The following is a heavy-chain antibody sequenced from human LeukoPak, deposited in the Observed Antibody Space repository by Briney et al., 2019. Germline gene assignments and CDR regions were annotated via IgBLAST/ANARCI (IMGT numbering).Heavy chain of an antibody. J-gene: IGHJ4*02. CDR3: AKSRGSYWVPEFDY. D-gene: IGHD1-26*01. Sequence: GGSLRLSCAASGFTFSNYAMSWVRQAPGKGLEGFSDISGSGDSTNYADSVKGRFTISRDNSKNTLYLQMNSLRAEDTAIYYCAKSRGSYWVPEFDYWGQGTLVTVSS. CDR1: GFTFSNYA. CDR2: ISGSGDST. V-gene: IGHV3-23*01.